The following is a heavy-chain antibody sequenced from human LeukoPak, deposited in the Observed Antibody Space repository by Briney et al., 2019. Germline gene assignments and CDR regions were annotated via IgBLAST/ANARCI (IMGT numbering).Heavy chain of an antibody. J-gene: IGHJ4*02. V-gene: IGHV3-23*01. Sequence: GGSLRLSCAAAGFIFSNNAMTWVRQAPGKGLEWVSSITASGDRTFNADSVKGRFTISRDNSKNTLYLLMNSLIAEDTALYYCARSTAASASDYWGQGTLVTVSS. D-gene: IGHD6-13*01. CDR1: GFIFSNNA. CDR2: ITASGDRT. CDR3: ARSTAASASDY.